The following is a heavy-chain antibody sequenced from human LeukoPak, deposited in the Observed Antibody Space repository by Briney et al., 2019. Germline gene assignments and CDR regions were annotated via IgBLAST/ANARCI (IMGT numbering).Heavy chain of an antibody. CDR2: ISYDGSNK. V-gene: IGHV3-30*19. CDR3: ARGFTMTIYGAFDI. J-gene: IGHJ3*02. D-gene: IGHD3-22*01. CDR1: GFTFSSYG. Sequence: PGGSLRLSCAASGFTFSSYGMHWVRQAPGKGLEWVAVISYDGSNKYYADSVKGRFTISRDNSKNTLYLQMNSLRAEDTAVYYCARGFTMTIYGAFDIWGQGTMVTVSS.